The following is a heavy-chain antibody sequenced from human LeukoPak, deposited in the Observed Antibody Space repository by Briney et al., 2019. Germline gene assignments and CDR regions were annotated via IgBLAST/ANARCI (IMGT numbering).Heavy chain of an antibody. Sequence: PSETLSLTCTVSGGSISSYYWSWIRQPPGKGLEWIGYIYYSGSTNYNPSLKSRVTISVDTSKNQFSLKLSSVTAADTAEYYCARRSYYYDSSGYYYYFDYWGQGTLVTVSS. V-gene: IGHV4-59*08. CDR2: IYYSGST. CDR3: ARRSYYYDSSGYYYYFDY. J-gene: IGHJ4*02. CDR1: GGSISSYY. D-gene: IGHD3-22*01.